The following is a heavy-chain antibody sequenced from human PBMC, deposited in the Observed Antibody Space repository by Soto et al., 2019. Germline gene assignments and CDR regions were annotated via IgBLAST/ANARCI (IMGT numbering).Heavy chain of an antibody. Sequence: ASVKVSCKASGYTFTSYGISWVRQAPGQGLEWMGWISAYNGNTNYAQKLQDRVTMTTDTSTSTAYLELRSLRSDDTAVFYCARDGNEYSGGSCYPGMDVWGQGTTVTVSS. D-gene: IGHD2-15*01. CDR1: GYTFTSYG. V-gene: IGHV1-18*01. CDR2: ISAYNGNT. CDR3: ARDGNEYSGGSCYPGMDV. J-gene: IGHJ6*02.